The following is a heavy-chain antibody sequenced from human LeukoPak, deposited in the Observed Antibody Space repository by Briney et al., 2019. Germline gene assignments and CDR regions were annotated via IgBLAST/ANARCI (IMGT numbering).Heavy chain of an antibody. CDR1: GGTFSSYA. Sequence: SVTVSCKASGGTFSSYAISWVRQAPGQGLAWMGGIIPIFGTANYAQKFQGRVTITADESTSTAYMELSSLRSEDTAVYYCARGAWFGESHFDYWGQGTLVTVSS. J-gene: IGHJ4*02. V-gene: IGHV1-69*13. D-gene: IGHD3-10*01. CDR3: ARGAWFGESHFDY. CDR2: IIPIFGTA.